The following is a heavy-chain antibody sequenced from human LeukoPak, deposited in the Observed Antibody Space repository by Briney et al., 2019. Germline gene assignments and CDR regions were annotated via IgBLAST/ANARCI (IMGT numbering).Heavy chain of an antibody. CDR1: GVTLSPYG. CDR3: AKEGTPQVSTWYDL. V-gene: IGHV3-30*18. D-gene: IGHD3-10*01. CDR2: ISYEGGTQ. Sequence: GMSLRLSCAASGVTLSPYGMHGVRQAPGKGLEGVAVISYEGGTQHYADSVKGRFIISRDNPRNTLYLQMNILRTEDTAVYYCAKEGTPQVSTWYDLWGKGTQVIVSS. J-gene: IGHJ5*02.